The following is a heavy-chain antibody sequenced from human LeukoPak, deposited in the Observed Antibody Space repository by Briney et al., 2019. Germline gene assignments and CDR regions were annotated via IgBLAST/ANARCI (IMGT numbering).Heavy chain of an antibody. V-gene: IGHV4-39*01. CDR1: GDAITGSTYY. Sequence: SETLSLTCTVSGDAITGSTYYWGWIRQPPGKGLEWIGSMYYSGSTYSNASLKSRVTISADTSKNQFSLKLSSVTAADTATYYCARQYYDRTGYYYFDHWTRGTLVTVSS. J-gene: IGHJ4*02. CDR3: ARQYYDRTGYYYFDH. D-gene: IGHD3-22*01. CDR2: MYYSGST.